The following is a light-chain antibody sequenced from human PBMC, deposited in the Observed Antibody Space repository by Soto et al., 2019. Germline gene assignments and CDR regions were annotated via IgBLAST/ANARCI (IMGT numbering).Light chain of an antibody. V-gene: IGLV2-11*01. CDR1: SNDVGGYNY. CDR3: CSFAGSYSYV. J-gene: IGLJ1*01. CDR2: DVT. Sequence: QSALTQPASVSGSPGQSITISCTGSSNDVGGYNYVSWYQQHPGKAPKLIVYDVTERPSGVPDRFSGSKSGNTASLTISGLQAEDEADYSCCSFAGSYSYVFGTGTKVTVL.